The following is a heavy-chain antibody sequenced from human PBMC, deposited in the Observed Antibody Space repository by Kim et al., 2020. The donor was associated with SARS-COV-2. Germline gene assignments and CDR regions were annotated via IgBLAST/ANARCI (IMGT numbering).Heavy chain of an antibody. D-gene: IGHD1-26*01. CDR2: IYPSDSNT. CDR1: GYSFTSYW. V-gene: IGHV5-51*01. CDR3: ARQQGRYSPFDY. J-gene: IGHJ4*02. Sequence: GESLKISCKASGYSFTSYWIGWVRQMPGKGLEWMGIIYPSDSNTRYSPSFQGQVTISVDKSISTAYLQWSSLEASDTAMYYCARQQGRYSPFDYWGQGSLVTVSS.